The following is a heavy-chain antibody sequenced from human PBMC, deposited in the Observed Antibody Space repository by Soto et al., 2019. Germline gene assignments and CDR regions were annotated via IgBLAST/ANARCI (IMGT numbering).Heavy chain of an antibody. CDR2: IIPIFGTA. CDR3: ARAAYSYGTAYLSYYYGMDV. J-gene: IGHJ6*02. D-gene: IGHD5-18*01. Sequence: RVCCECSGGTLSTYAISWVRQAPGQGLEWVGGIIPIFGTANYAQKFQGRVTITADESTSTAYMELSSLRSEDTAVYYCARAAYSYGTAYLSYYYGMDVWGQGTTVTVSS. V-gene: IGHV1-69*01. CDR1: GGTLSTYA.